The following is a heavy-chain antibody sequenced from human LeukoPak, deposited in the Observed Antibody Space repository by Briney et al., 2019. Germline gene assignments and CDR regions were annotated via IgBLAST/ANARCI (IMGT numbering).Heavy chain of an antibody. CDR3: AKIGAAARRTPNPRWFDP. Sequence: ASVKVSCKASGYTFTSYDINWVRQATGQGLEWMGRMNPNSGNTGYAQKFQGRVSMTWNTSISTAYMELSSLKSEDTAVYYCAKIGAAARRTPNPRWFDPWGQGTLVTVSS. J-gene: IGHJ5*02. V-gene: IGHV1-8*01. CDR1: GYTFTSYD. D-gene: IGHD6-6*01. CDR2: MNPNSGNT.